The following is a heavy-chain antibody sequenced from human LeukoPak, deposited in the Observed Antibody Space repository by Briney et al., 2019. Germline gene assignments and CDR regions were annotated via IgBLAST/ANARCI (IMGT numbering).Heavy chain of an antibody. Sequence: SQTLSLTCTVSGGSISSYYWSWIRQSPGKGLEWVGYIYYSGSTNYNPSLKSRVTISVDTSKNQFCLKLSSVTAADTAVYYGARALYDDYVWGSYRYFDYWGQGTLVTVSS. CDR3: ARALYDDYVWGSYRYFDY. CDR1: GGSISSYY. CDR2: IYYSGST. J-gene: IGHJ4*02. V-gene: IGHV4-59*01. D-gene: IGHD3-16*02.